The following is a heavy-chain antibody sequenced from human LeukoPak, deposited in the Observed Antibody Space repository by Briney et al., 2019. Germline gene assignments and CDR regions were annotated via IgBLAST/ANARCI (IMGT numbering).Heavy chain of an antibody. CDR1: GGPISNYY. CDR2: IYYSETT. V-gene: IGHV4-59*01. J-gene: IGHJ4*02. CDR3: ARGRKYTSDYRVTELGSGYSDY. D-gene: IGHD5-18*01. Sequence: PSETLSRTYTVSGGPISNYYWNGIRHPLGKRLDWGGHIYYSETTNYNPSLKSRVSMSVDMSKNKFSLKMSSVPAADTAVYYCARGRKYTSDYRVTELGSGYSDYWGQGTLVTVSS.